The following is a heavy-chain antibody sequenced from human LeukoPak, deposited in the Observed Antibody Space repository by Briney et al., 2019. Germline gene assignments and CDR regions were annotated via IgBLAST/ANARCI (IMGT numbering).Heavy chain of an antibody. V-gene: IGHV1-18*01. Sequence: GASVKVSCKASGYTFTSYGISWVRQAPGQGLEWMGWISPYNGNTNYAQKLQGRVTITTDTSTSTAYMELRSLRSADTAVYYCARVPNDIAVADTWGQGTLVTVSS. CDR1: GYTFTSYG. J-gene: IGHJ5*02. D-gene: IGHD6-19*01. CDR2: ISPYNGNT. CDR3: ARVPNDIAVADT.